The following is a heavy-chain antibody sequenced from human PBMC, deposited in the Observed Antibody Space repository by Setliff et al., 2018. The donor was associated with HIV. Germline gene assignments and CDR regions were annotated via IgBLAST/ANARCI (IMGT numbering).Heavy chain of an antibody. CDR3: VRDRETVSISGVAVPYFDY. CDR1: GYTFTGYY. J-gene: IGHJ4*02. CDR2: INPNNGGT. Sequence: GASVKVSCKASGYTFTGYYMHWVRQAPGQGLEWMGWINPNNGGTNYAQKFQGRVTMTRDTSISTAYMELSRLRSDDTAVYYCVRDRETVSISGVAVPYFDYWGQGTQVTVSS. D-gene: IGHD3-3*01. V-gene: IGHV1-2*02.